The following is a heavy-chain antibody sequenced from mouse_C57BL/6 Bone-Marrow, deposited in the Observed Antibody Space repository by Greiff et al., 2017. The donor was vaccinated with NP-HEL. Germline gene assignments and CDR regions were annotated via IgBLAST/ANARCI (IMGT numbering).Heavy chain of an antibody. Sequence: LQQSGAELVRPGASVKLSCTASGFNIKDDYMHWVKQRPEQGLEWIGWIDPENGDTEYASKFQGKATITADTSSNTAYLQLSSLTSEDTAVYYCTTMGAFAYWGQGTLVTVSA. CDR2: IDPENGDT. V-gene: IGHV14-4*01. J-gene: IGHJ3*01. CDR3: TTMGAFAY. CDR1: GFNIKDDY.